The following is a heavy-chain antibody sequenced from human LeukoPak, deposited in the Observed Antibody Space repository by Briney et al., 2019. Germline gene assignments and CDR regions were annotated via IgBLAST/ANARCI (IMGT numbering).Heavy chain of an antibody. D-gene: IGHD3/OR15-3a*01. Sequence: GGSLRLSCAASGFTFSSYAMGWVRQAPGKGLEWVSAISGSGTGTYYADSVKGRFTISRDNSKNTLYLHMNSLRAEDTAVYYCAKVATWTYSDYWGQGTLVTVSS. CDR3: AKVATWTYSDY. J-gene: IGHJ4*02. CDR2: ISGSGTGT. CDR1: GFTFSSYA. V-gene: IGHV3-23*01.